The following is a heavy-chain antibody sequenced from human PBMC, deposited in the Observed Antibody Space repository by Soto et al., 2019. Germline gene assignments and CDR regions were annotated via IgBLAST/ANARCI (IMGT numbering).Heavy chain of an antibody. D-gene: IGHD6-13*01. CDR2: IIPSTGST. J-gene: IGHJ4*02. Sequence: GASVKVSCKAFGGTFSTYAVSWVRQAPGQGLEWVGGIIPSTGSTNHAQKFQGRVTITADESTRTVYMELTSLRSDDTAVYYCARGGSSSDYWGQGTLVTVSS. CDR1: GGTFSTYA. V-gene: IGHV1-69*13. CDR3: ARGGSSSDY.